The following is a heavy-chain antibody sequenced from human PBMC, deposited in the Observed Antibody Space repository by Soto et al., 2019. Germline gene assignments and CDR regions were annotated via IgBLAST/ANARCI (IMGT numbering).Heavy chain of an antibody. Sequence: PSETLSLTCTVSGGSIISYFWSLIRQPPGKGLEWIGEINRSGSTNYNPSLKSRVTISVDTSKNQFSLKLTSVTAADTAVYYCARATIQGHQVEGQPPPSQTLDYWGQGNLVTVSS. D-gene: IGHD1-1*01. CDR2: INRSGST. J-gene: IGHJ4*02. V-gene: IGHV4-34*01. CDR3: ARATIQGHQVEGQPPPSQTLDY. CDR1: GGSIISYF.